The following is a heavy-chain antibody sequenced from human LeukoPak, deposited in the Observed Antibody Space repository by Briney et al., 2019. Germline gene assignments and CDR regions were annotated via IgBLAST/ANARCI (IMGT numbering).Heavy chain of an antibody. CDR3: ARVTYDSSAYPLFDY. CDR2: ISSSSSYI. Sequence: GGSLRLSCAASGFTFSSYSMNWVRQAPGKGLEWVSSISSSSSYIYYADSVKGRFTISRDNAKNSLYLQMNSLRAEDTAVYYCARVTYDSSAYPLFDYWGQGTLVTVSS. J-gene: IGHJ4*02. D-gene: IGHD3-22*01. CDR1: GFTFSSYS. V-gene: IGHV3-21*01.